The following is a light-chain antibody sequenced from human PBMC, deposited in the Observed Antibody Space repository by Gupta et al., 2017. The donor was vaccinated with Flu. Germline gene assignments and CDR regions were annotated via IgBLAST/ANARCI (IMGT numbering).Light chain of an antibody. CDR3: QQDNDRPRS. Sequence: PATLSVSPGERATLSCRASQSLSSNLAWYQQKPGQAPRLLIYDASTRATGVPARFSGSGSGTEFTLTISRLQSEDFALYFCQQDNDRPRSFGQGTKVEVK. V-gene: IGKV3-15*01. CDR2: DAS. J-gene: IGKJ1*01. CDR1: QSLSSN.